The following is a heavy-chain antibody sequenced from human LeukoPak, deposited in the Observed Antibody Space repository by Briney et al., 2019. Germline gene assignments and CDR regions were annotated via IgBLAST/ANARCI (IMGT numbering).Heavy chain of an antibody. D-gene: IGHD5-18*01. CDR1: GGSICSGDYD. CDR3: ATQGYSYGIDAFDI. V-gene: IGHV4-30-4*01. Sequence: SETLSLTCTVSGGSICSGDYDWSWIRQPPGKGLEWIGYIYYSGSTYYNPSLKSRVTISVDTSKNQFSLKLSSVTAADTAVYYCATQGYSYGIDAFDIWGQGTMVTVSS. CDR2: IYYSGST. J-gene: IGHJ3*02.